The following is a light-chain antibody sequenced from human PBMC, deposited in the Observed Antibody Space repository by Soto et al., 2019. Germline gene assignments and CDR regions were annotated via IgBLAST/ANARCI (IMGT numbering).Light chain of an antibody. V-gene: IGLV2-14*01. Sequence: QSVLAQPSSVSGSPGQSITISCTGTSTDVGGYNYVSWYPHHPGKGPKLIIYEVNNRPSGVSDRFSGSKSGNKASLTISNLEAEDESDYYCGSYTSTDTPFVFGTGTKVTVL. J-gene: IGLJ1*01. CDR1: STDVGGYNY. CDR3: GSYTSTDTPFV. CDR2: EVN.